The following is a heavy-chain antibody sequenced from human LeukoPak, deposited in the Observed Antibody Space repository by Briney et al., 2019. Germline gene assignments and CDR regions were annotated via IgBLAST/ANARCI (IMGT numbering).Heavy chain of an antibody. CDR1: GFTFSSYG. Sequence: GGSLRLSCAASGFTFSSYGMHWVRQDRGTGLEGVAFIRFDGSNKYYADSVKGRFTISRDNSKNTLYLQMNSLRAEDTAVYFCAKEGDYDILTGYSYYFDYWGQGTLVTVSS. CDR3: AKEGDYDILTGYSYYFDY. J-gene: IGHJ4*02. D-gene: IGHD3-9*01. V-gene: IGHV3-30*02. CDR2: IRFDGSNK.